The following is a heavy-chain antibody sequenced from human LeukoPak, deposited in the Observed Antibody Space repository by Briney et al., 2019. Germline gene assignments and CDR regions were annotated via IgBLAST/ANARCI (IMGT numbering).Heavy chain of an antibody. CDR1: GFTFSSYA. CDR2: ISGSGGST. V-gene: IGHV3-23*01. CDR3: SASGSYYEPFDY. Sequence: GGPLRLSCAASGFTFSSYAMSWVRQAPGKGLEWVSAISGSGGSTYYADSVKGRFTISRDNSKNTLYLQMNSLRAEDTAVYYCSASGSYYEPFDYWGQGTLVTVSS. D-gene: IGHD1-26*01. J-gene: IGHJ4*02.